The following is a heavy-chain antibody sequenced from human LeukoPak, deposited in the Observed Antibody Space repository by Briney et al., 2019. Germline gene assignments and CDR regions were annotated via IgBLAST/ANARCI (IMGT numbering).Heavy chain of an antibody. CDR1: GGSISSSSYY. D-gene: IGHD1-1*01. CDR3: ARPVPSRLGWFDP. Sequence: SETLSLTCTVSGGSISSSSYYWGWIRQPPGKGLEWIGNIYYSGSTYYSPSLKSRVTISVDTSKNQFSLKLSSVTAADTAVYYCARPVPSRLGWFDPWGQGTLVTVSS. V-gene: IGHV4-39*01. J-gene: IGHJ5*02. CDR2: IYYSGST.